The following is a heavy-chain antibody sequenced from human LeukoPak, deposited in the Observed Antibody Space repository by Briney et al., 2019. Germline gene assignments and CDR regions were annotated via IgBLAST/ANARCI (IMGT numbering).Heavy chain of an antibody. D-gene: IGHD5-24*01. CDR1: GYAFTGYY. CDR2: INPTSGGT. Sequence: GASVKVSCKASGYAFTGYYMHWVRQAPGQGLEWMGWINPTSGGTNYAQKFQGRVAITRDTSITTAYMDLSRLTSDDTAVYYCARDRYGDGFAHFDYWGQGALVTVSS. CDR3: ARDRYGDGFAHFDY. V-gene: IGHV1-2*02. J-gene: IGHJ4*02.